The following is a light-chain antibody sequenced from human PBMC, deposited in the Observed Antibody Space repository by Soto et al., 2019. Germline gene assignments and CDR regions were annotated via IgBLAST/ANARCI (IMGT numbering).Light chain of an antibody. V-gene: IGKV3D-15*01. Sequence: EIVMTQSPAFLSLSLGERATFTCRASQGVSSTLAWYQVKPGKAPRLLIYAASTMASVIPSRFSATVSGTDFSLTITGLQSEDFAVYSCQQYYNWPITFGQGTRLEIK. CDR3: QQYYNWPIT. J-gene: IGKJ5*01. CDR2: AAS. CDR1: QGVSST.